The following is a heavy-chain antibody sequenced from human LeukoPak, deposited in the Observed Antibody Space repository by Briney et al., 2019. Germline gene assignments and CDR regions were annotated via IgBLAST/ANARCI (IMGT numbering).Heavy chain of an antibody. CDR3: ARDPILGYCSSTSCSHNWFDP. D-gene: IGHD2-2*01. CDR2: INSDGSST. J-gene: IGHJ5*02. Sequence: GGSLRLSCAASGFTFSSYWMHWVRQAPGKGLVWVSRINSDGSSTSYADSVKGRFTISRDNAKNTLCLQMNSLRAEDTAVYYCARDPILGYCSSTSCSHNWFDPWGQGTLVTVSS. V-gene: IGHV3-74*01. CDR1: GFTFSSYW.